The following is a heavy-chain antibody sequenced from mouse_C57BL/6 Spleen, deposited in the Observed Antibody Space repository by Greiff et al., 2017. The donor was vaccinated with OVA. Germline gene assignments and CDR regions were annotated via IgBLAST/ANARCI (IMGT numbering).Heavy chain of an antibody. D-gene: IGHD2-2*01. J-gene: IGHJ2*01. Sequence: VKLQQPGAELVKLGASVKMSCKASGYTFTSYWITWVKQRPGQGLEWIGDIYPGSGSTNYNEKFKSKATLTVDTSSSTAYMQLSSLTSEDSAVYYCAAMVTYFDYWGQGTTLTVSS. CDR3: AAMVTYFDY. CDR2: IYPGSGST. V-gene: IGHV1-55*01. CDR1: GYTFTSYW.